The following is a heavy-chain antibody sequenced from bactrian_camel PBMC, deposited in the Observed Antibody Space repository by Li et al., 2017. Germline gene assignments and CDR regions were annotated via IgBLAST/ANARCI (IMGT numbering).Heavy chain of an antibody. V-gene: IGHV3S53*01. CDR2: IDSDGVT. J-gene: IGHJ4*01. CDR1: GDTYMYNG. D-gene: IGHD3*01. Sequence: HVQLVESGGGTVQAGGSLRLSCVASGDTYMYNGVAWFRQGPGKEREGVAVIDSDGVTSYAESVKGRFTISKANAKDTLYLQMNNLKPEDTAMYYCAAGLRQCSYPGGTWVSTAGSWDSGPRSPSP.